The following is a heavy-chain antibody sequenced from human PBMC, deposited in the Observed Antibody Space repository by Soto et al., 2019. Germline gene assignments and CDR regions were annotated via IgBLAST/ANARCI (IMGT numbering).Heavy chain of an antibody. CDR2: IYPGDSDT. Sequence: PGESLKISCKGSGYSFTSYWIGWVRQMPGKGLEWMGIIYPGDSDTRYSPSFQGQVTISADKSISTAYLQWGSLKASDTAMYYCARHGASGGYDWADYYYGMDVWGQGTTVTVSS. D-gene: IGHD5-12*01. CDR1: GYSFTSYW. J-gene: IGHJ6*02. V-gene: IGHV5-51*01. CDR3: ARHGASGGYDWADYYYGMDV.